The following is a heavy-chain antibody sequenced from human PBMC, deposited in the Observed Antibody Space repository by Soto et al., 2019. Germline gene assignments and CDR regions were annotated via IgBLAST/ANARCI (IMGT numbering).Heavy chain of an antibody. CDR1: GFTVSSYG. D-gene: IGHD3-9*01. Sequence: GGSLRLSCAASGFTVSSYGMHWVRQAPGKGLEWVAVISYDGSNKYYADSVKGRFTISRDNSKNTLYLQMNSLRAEDTAVYYCAKDPLFYDILTGYSSPGMDVWGQGTTVTVSS. J-gene: IGHJ6*02. CDR3: AKDPLFYDILTGYSSPGMDV. CDR2: ISYDGSNK. V-gene: IGHV3-30*18.